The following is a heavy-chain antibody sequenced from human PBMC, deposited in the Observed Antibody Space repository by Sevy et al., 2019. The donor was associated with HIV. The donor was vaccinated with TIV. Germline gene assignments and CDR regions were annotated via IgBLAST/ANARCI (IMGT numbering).Heavy chain of an antibody. D-gene: IGHD2-15*01. V-gene: IGHV3-21*01. CDR2: ISSSSTYI. J-gene: IGHJ6*02. CDR3: ARDLVIPATTDYFYYVMDV. CDR1: GFTIRTYN. Sequence: GGSLRLSCVASGFTIRTYNMNWVRQAPGKGLEWVSSISSSSTYIYYADSLKGRFTISRDNAKNSLYLQMSSLRAEDTAVYYCARDLVIPATTDYFYYVMDVWGQGTTVPSP.